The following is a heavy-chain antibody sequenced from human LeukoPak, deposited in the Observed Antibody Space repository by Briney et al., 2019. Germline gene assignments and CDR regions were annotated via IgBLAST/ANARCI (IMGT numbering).Heavy chain of an antibody. V-gene: IGHV3-23*01. D-gene: IGHD6-19*01. CDR3: AKRISGWYYSDY. CDR1: GFTFSAYA. Sequence: GESLRLSCAASGFTFSAYAMSCVRQAPGKGLEWVSAITGSCASTYYADSVKGRFTISRDNSKNTLYLQMNSLRAEDTAVYYCAKRISGWYYSDYWGQGTLVTVSS. CDR2: ITGSCAST. J-gene: IGHJ4*02.